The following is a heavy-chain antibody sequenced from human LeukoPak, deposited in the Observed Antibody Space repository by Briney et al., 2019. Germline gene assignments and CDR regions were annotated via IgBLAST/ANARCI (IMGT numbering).Heavy chain of an antibody. CDR3: ARDPDSSGYYSPGTA. CDR1: GYTFTAYY. V-gene: IGHV1-2*02. D-gene: IGHD3-22*01. CDR2: INPNSGGT. J-gene: IGHJ5*02. Sequence: ASVKVSYKASGYTFTAYYMHWVRQAPGQGLEWMGWINPNSGGTNYAQKFQGRVTMTRDTSISTAYMELSRLRSDDTAMYYCARDPDSSGYYSPGTAWGQGTLVTVSS.